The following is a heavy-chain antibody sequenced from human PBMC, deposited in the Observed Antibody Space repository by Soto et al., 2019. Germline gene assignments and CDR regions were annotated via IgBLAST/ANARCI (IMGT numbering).Heavy chain of an antibody. V-gene: IGHV4-34*01. CDR1: GGSFSGYY. J-gene: IGHJ4*02. Sequence: SETLSLTCAVYGGSFSGYYWSWIRQPPGKGLEWIGEINHSGSTNYNPSLKSRVTISVDTSKNQFSLKLSSVTAADTAVYYCARGTRTAMVTGLAYFDYWGQGTLVTVSS. CDR2: INHSGST. CDR3: ARGTRTAMVTGLAYFDY. D-gene: IGHD5-18*01.